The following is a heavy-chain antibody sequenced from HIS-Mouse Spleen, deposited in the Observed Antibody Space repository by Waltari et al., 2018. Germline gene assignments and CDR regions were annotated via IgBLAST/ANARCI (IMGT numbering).Heavy chain of an antibody. CDR3: ARGGLLAATYYFDY. J-gene: IGHJ4*02. CDR1: GGSISSYY. D-gene: IGHD2-15*01. V-gene: IGHV4-59*08. Sequence: QVQLQESDPGLVKPSETLSLPCTVSGGSISSYYWSWIRQPPGKGLEWIGYIYYSGSTNYNPSLKSRVTISVDTSKNQFSLKLSSVTAADTAVYYCARGGLLAATYYFDYWGQGTLVTVSS. CDR2: IYYSGST.